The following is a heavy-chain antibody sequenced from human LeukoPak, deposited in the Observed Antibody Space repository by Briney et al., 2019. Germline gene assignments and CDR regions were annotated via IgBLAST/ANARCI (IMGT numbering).Heavy chain of an antibody. CDR2: IYSGGST. D-gene: IGHD3-22*01. CDR3: ARGSFYYYDSSGYYSDY. CDR1: GFTFSSYA. Sequence: PGGSLRLPCAASGFTFSSYAMSWVRQAPGKGLEWVSVIYSGGSTYYADSVKGRFTISRDNSKNTLYLQMNSLRAEDTAVYYCARGSFYYYDSSGYYSDYWGQGTLVTVSS. J-gene: IGHJ4*02. V-gene: IGHV3-53*01.